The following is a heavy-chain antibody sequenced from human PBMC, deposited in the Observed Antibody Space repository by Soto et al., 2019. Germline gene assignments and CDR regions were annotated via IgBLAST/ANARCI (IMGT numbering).Heavy chain of an antibody. D-gene: IGHD3-10*01. Sequence: SETLSLTCTVSGGSISSYYWSWIRQPPGKGLEWIGYIYYSGSTNYNPSLKSRVTISVDTSKNQFSLKLNSVTAADTAVYYCARAPITVVRGYYYYYGMDVWGQGTTVTVS. CDR2: IYYSGST. J-gene: IGHJ6*02. CDR1: GGSISSYY. V-gene: IGHV4-59*01. CDR3: ARAPITVVRGYYYYYGMDV.